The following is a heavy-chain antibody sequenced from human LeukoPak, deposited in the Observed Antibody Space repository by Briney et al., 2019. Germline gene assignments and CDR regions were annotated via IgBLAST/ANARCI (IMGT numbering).Heavy chain of an antibody. D-gene: IGHD3-22*01. CDR1: GFTFSSYA. V-gene: IGHV3-30-3*01. J-gene: IGHJ4*02. CDR2: ISYDGSNK. CDR3: ARAAWDYYDSSGYYYNY. Sequence: GGSLRLSCAASGFTFSSYAMHWVRQAPGKGLEWVAVISYDGSNKYYADSVKGRFTIYRDNSKNTLYLRMNSLRAEDTAVYYCARAAWDYYDSSGYYYNYWGQGTLVTVSS.